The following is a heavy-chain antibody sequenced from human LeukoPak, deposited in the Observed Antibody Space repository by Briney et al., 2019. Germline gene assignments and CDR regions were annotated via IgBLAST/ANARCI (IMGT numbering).Heavy chain of an antibody. J-gene: IGHJ4*02. Sequence: GESLRISCKGSGYSFSSYWIAWVRQMPGKGLEWMGIIYPGDSDTRYSPSFQGQVTISADKSISTAYLQWSSLKASDTAMYYCARSPRNYYYDSSGYYYAMDIDYWGQGTLVTVSS. V-gene: IGHV5-51*01. CDR1: GYSFSSYW. CDR3: ARSPRNYYYDSSGYYYAMDIDY. CDR2: IYPGDSDT. D-gene: IGHD3-22*01.